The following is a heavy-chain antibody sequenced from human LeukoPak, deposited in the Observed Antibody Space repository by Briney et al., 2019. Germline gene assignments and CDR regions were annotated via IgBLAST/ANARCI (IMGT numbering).Heavy chain of an antibody. CDR2: IYYSGST. D-gene: IGHD5-18*01. V-gene: IGHV4-39*01. CDR1: GGSISSSSDY. CDR3: ARHPTRGYSYGYVWFDP. Sequence: SETLSLTCTVSGGSISSSSDYGGWIRQPPGKGLEWIGSIYYSGSTYYNPSLKSRVTISVDTSKNQFSLKLSSVTAADTAVYYCARHPTRGYSYGYVWFDPWGQGTLVTVSS. J-gene: IGHJ5*02.